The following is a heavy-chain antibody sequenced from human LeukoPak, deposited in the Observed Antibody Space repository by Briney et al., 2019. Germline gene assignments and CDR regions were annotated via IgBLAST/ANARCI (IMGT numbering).Heavy chain of an antibody. CDR1: GYSFSDYY. CDR2: INPDSGVT. J-gene: IGHJ5*01. Sequence: ASLKVSCKASGYSFSDYYSNWVRQAPGQGPWWLGWINPDSGVTNYAQKFQRRVPMNRDKTKTTVYMELTKLRFDDTALFYCMREAREGTWFDSWGQGTIVTVS. V-gene: IGHV1-2*02. D-gene: IGHD5-12*01. CDR3: MREAREGTWFDS.